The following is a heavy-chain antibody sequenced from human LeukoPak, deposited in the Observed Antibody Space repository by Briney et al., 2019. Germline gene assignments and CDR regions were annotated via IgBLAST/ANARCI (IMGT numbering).Heavy chain of an antibody. J-gene: IGHJ4*02. Sequence: GGSLRLSCTASGFTFGDYTMSWVRQAPGKGLEWVGLIRSKVYGGTTEYAASVKGRITISRDDSKSIAYLQMNSLKTEDTAVYYCTGTGDQFDYWGQGTLVTVSS. CDR3: TGTGDQFDY. D-gene: IGHD7-27*01. V-gene: IGHV3-49*04. CDR2: IRSKVYGGTT. CDR1: GFTFGDYT.